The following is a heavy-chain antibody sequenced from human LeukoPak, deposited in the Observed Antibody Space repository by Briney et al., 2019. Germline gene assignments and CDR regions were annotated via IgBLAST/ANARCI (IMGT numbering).Heavy chain of an antibody. CDR2: IYHSGST. Sequence: PSETLSLTCAVSGGSISSSNWWSWVRRPPGKGLEWIGEIYHSGSTNYNPSLKSRVTISVDKSKNQFSLKLSSVTAADTAVYYCARDLSSGYGELDIWGQGTMVTVSS. CDR1: GGSISSSNW. CDR3: ARDLSSGYGELDI. D-gene: IGHD5-12*01. V-gene: IGHV4-4*02. J-gene: IGHJ3*02.